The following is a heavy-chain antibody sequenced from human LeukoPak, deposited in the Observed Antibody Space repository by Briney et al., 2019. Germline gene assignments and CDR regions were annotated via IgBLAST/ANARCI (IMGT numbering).Heavy chain of an antibody. J-gene: IGHJ6*04. CDR2: INHSGST. Sequence: SETLSLTCAVYGGSFSGYYWSWIRQPPGKGLEWIGEINHSGSTNYNPSLKSRVTMSVDTSKNQFSLKLSSVTAADTAVYYCARVRKGVVPAAKPYYYGMDVWGKGTTVTVSS. D-gene: IGHD2-2*01. CDR3: ARVRKGVVPAAKPYYYGMDV. CDR1: GGSFSGYY. V-gene: IGHV4-34*01.